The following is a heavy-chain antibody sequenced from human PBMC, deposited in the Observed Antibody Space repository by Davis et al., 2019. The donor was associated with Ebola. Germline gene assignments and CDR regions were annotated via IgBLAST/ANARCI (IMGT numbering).Heavy chain of an antibody. Sequence: ASVKVSCKASGYTFSSYEISWVRQAPGQGLECMGWINTYNGNTNYAQKLQGRDTMTTDTSTSTAYMELRSLRSDDTAVYYCARVAHSGSYSGGFDFWGQGTLVTVSS. CDR1: GYTFSSYE. CDR3: ARVAHSGSYSGGFDF. CDR2: INTYNGNT. D-gene: IGHD1-26*01. J-gene: IGHJ4*02. V-gene: IGHV1-18*01.